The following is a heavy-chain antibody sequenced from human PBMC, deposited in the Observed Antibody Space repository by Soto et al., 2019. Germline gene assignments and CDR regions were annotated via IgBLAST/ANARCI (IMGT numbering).Heavy chain of an antibody. CDR1: GFTFSSYA. Sequence: EVQLLESGGGLVQPGGSLRLSCAASGFTFSSYAMSWVRQAPGKGLEWVSAISGSGGSTYYADSVKGRFTISRDNSKNTLYLQMNSLRAEDTAVYYCAKDGIQEPYYYYGMDVWGQGTTVTVSS. CDR3: AKDGIQEPYYYYGMDV. J-gene: IGHJ6*02. D-gene: IGHD5-18*01. V-gene: IGHV3-23*01. CDR2: ISGSGGST.